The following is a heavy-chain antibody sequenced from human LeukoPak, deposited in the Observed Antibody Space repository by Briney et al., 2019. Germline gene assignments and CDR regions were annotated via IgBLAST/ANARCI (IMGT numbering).Heavy chain of an antibody. Sequence: SETLSLTCTVSGGSISSYDWSWIRQPPGKGLEWIGYIYNSGSTNYNPSLKSRVTISVDTSKTQFSLTLSSVTTADTAVYYCARDRGRQVSYYYGMDVWGQGTTVTASS. J-gene: IGHJ6*02. CDR1: GGSISSYD. CDR3: ARDRGRQVSYYYGMDV. CDR2: IYNSGST. V-gene: IGHV4-59*01. D-gene: IGHD3-16*01.